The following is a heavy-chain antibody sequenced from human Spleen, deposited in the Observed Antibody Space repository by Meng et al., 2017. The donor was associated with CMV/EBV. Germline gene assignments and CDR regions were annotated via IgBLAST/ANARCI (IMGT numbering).Heavy chain of an antibody. CDR3: ARDTLNWNFDY. Sequence: ASVKVSCKASGGTFSSYAISWVRQAPGQGLEWMGWINPNSGGTNYAQKFQGRVTMTRDTSISTAYMELSRLRSDDTAVYYCARDTLNWNFDYWGQGTLVTVSS. J-gene: IGHJ4*02. CDR1: GGTFSSYA. V-gene: IGHV1-2*02. D-gene: IGHD1-1*01. CDR2: INPNSGGT.